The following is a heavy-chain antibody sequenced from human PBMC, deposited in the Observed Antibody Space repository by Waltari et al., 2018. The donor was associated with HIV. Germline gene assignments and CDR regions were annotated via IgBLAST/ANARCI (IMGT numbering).Heavy chain of an antibody. J-gene: IGHJ4*02. CDR2: ISSDGSNK. CDR3: ARGATLGWYFDY. V-gene: IGHV3-30-3*01. CDR1: GFTFRSYA. D-gene: IGHD1-26*01. Sequence: QVQLVESGGGVVQPGGSLRLSCAASGFTFRSYAIHWVRQAPGKGLEWVAVISSDGSNKYYADSVKGRFTISRDNSKSTLYLQMNSLRAEDTAVYYCARGATLGWYFDYWGQGTLVTVSS.